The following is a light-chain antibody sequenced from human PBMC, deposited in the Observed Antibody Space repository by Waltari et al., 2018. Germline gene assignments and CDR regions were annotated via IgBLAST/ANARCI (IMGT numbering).Light chain of an antibody. J-gene: IGLJ2*01. CDR2: LHSDGSH. V-gene: IGLV4-69*01. CDR3: QTWGTGIHVV. CDR1: RGHSHYP. Sequence: QLVLPQSPSASASLGASGKLPCTLTRGHSHYPPPWHPQQPEKGPRYSMKLHSDGSHIKGDGIPDRFSGSSSGAERYLTISSLQSEDEADYYCQTWGTGIHVVFGGGTKLTVL.